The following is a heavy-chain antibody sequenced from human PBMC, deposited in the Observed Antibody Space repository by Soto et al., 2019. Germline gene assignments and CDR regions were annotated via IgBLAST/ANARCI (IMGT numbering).Heavy chain of an antibody. CDR3: ARGSGITMVRGVTLDY. CDR2: IYYSGST. D-gene: IGHD3-10*01. Sequence: SETLSLTCTVSGGSISGYYWSWIRQPPGKGLEWIGYIYYSGSTNYNPSLKSRATISVDTSKNQFSLKLSSVTAADTAVYYCARGSGITMVRGVTLDYWGQGTLVTVSS. V-gene: IGHV4-59*01. CDR1: GGSISGYY. J-gene: IGHJ4*02.